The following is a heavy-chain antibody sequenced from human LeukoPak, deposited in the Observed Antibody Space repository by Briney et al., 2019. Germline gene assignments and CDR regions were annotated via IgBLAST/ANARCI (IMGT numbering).Heavy chain of an antibody. CDR3: ARDSSPDY. CDR2: ISSSSSTI. CDR1: GFTFSTYS. J-gene: IGHJ4*02. D-gene: IGHD6-13*01. Sequence: GGSLRLSCTASGFTFSTYSMNWVRQAPGKGLEWVSYISSSSSTIYYADSVKGRFTISRDNAKNSLYLQMNSLRAEDTAVYYCARDSSPDYWGQGTLVTVSS. V-gene: IGHV3-48*01.